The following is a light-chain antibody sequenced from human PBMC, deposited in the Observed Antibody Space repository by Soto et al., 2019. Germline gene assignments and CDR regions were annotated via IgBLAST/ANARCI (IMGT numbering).Light chain of an antibody. CDR3: GSWASSLSAYV. Sequence: QSVPTHPPPVSAAPSQKVTTACSGSSSNIGGNSVSWYQQLPGTAPKLLIYDDDKRPSGIPDRFSGSPSGTSATLGFTGFQPGDEAAYYCGSWASSLSAYVFATGSQVTVL. J-gene: IGLJ1*01. CDR1: SSNIGGNS. V-gene: IGLV1-51*01. CDR2: DDD.